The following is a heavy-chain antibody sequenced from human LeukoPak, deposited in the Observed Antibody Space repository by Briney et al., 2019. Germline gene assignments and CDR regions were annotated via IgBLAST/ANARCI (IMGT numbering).Heavy chain of an antibody. CDR2: INPNSGGT. J-gene: IGHJ4*02. CDR1: GYTFTGYY. CDR3: AKGDSSSVPQKGPDY. Sequence: ASVKVSCKASGYTFTGYYMHWVRQAPGQGLEWIGWINPNSGGTNYAQKFQGRVTMTRDTSISTAYMELSRLRSDDPAVYYCAKGDSSSVPQKGPDYWGQGTLVTVSS. V-gene: IGHV1-2*02. D-gene: IGHD6-13*01.